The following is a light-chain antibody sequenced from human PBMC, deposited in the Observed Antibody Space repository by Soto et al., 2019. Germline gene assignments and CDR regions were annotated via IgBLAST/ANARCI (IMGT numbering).Light chain of an antibody. CDR1: SSNIGADYN. CDR3: GTWDSSLSAYV. J-gene: IGLJ1*01. Sequence: QSVLTQPPSVSGAPGQRVTISCTGSSSNIGADYNVHWYQQLPGTAPKLLIYENNKRPSGIPDRFSGSKSGTSATLGITGLQTGDEADYYCGTWDSSLSAYVFGTGTKVTVL. CDR2: ENN. V-gene: IGLV1-51*02.